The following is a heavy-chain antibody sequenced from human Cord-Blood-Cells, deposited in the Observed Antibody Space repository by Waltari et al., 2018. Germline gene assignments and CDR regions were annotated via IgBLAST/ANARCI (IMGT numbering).Heavy chain of an antibody. CDR1: GGSFSGYY. CDR2: INHSGST. D-gene: IGHD3-3*01. J-gene: IGHJ4*02. V-gene: IGHV4-34*01. Sequence: QVQLQQWGAGLLKPSETLSLTCAVYGGSFSGYYWRWIRQPPRQGLEWIGEINHSGSTNYNPSLKSRVTISVDTSKNQFSLKLSSVTAADTAVYYCARGLAYYDFWSGYYYFDYWGQGTLVTVSS. CDR3: ARGLAYYDFWSGYYYFDY.